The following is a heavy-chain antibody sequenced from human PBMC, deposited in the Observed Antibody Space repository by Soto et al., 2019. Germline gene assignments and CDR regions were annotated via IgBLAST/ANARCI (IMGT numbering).Heavy chain of an antibody. CDR2: IYHSGST. CDR1: GGSISSSNW. J-gene: IGHJ5*02. V-gene: IGHV4-4*02. CDR3: ARSLPPMYSSSWYGNWFDP. D-gene: IGHD6-13*01. Sequence: QVQLQESGPGLVKPSGTLSLTCAVSGGSISSSNWWSWVRQPPGKGLEWIGEIYHSGSTNYNPPLKSRVTISVDKSKNQCSLKLSSVTAADTAVYYCARSLPPMYSSSWYGNWFDPWGQGTLVTVSS.